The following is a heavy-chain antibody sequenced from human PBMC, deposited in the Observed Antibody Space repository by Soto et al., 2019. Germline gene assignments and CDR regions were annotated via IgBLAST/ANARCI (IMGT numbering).Heavy chain of an antibody. Sequence: ASVKVSCKASGYTFTSYGISWVRQAPGQGLEWMGWISAYNGNTNYAQKLQGRVTMTTDTSTSTAYRELRSLRSHDTAVYYCAREALSGDSSGYYFRDYWGQGTLVTVSS. CDR1: GYTFTSYG. D-gene: IGHD3-22*01. CDR2: ISAYNGNT. V-gene: IGHV1-18*01. J-gene: IGHJ4*02. CDR3: AREALSGDSSGYYFRDY.